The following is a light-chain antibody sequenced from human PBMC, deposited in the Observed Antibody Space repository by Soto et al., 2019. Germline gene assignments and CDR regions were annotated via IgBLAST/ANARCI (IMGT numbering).Light chain of an antibody. CDR2: EVS. J-gene: IGLJ1*01. CDR3: CSYTSSGTLYV. V-gene: IGLV2-14*01. CDR1: SSDIGRYNY. Sequence: QSALTQPASVSGSPGQSITTSCAGSSSDIGRYNYVSWYQQHPGKAPKLLIYEVSNRPSGISNRFSGSKSGNTASLTISGLQADDEADYYCCSYTSSGTLYVFGSGTKLTVL.